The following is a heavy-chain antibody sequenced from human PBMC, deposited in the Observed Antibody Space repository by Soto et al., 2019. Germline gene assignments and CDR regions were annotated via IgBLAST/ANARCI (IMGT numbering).Heavy chain of an antibody. Sequence: QVQLQESGPGLVKPSQTLSLTCTVSGGSISSGGYYWSWIRQHPGKGLEWIGYIYYSGSTYYNPSRMSRVTTSVATAKNQCSLKLSSVTAEHMAVYFGARASSIAAAAHFYWGQGTMVTVSS. V-gene: IGHV4-31*03. J-gene: IGHJ4*02. CDR2: IYYSGST. D-gene: IGHD6-13*01. CDR3: ARASSIAAAAHFY. CDR1: GGSISSGGYY.